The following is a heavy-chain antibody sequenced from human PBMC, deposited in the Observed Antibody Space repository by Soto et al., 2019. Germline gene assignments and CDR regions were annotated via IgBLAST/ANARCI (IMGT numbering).Heavy chain of an antibody. CDR3: ARSRVTYYYDRSAFDI. CDR1: GGTFSSYA. Sequence: QVQLVQSGAEVKKPGSSVKVSCKASGGTFSSYAISWVRQAPGQGLEWMGGIIPIFGTANYAHKFQGRVTITADESTSTAYMELSSLRSEDTAVYYCARSRVTYYYDRSAFDIWGQGTMVTVSS. CDR2: IIPIFGTA. J-gene: IGHJ3*02. D-gene: IGHD3-22*01. V-gene: IGHV1-69*01.